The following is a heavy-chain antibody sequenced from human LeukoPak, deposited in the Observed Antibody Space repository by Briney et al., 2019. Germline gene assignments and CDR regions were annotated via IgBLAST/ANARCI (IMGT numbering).Heavy chain of an antibody. J-gene: IGHJ4*02. CDR1: GYTFTGYY. D-gene: IGHD3-3*01. Sequence: ASVKVSCKASGYTFTGYYVHWVRQAPGQGLEWMGRINPNSGDTNYAQKFQGRVTMTRDTSISTAYMELSRLRSDDTAVYHCARVVIIRGYHDYWGQGTLVTVSS. CDR3: ARVVIIRGYHDY. CDR2: INPNSGDT. V-gene: IGHV1-2*06.